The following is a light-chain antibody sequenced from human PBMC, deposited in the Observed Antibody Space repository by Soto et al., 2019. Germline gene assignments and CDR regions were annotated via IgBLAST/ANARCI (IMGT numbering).Light chain of an antibody. CDR2: RNN. V-gene: IGLV1-47*01. CDR1: SSNIGSNY. CDR3: QSYDSSQSGWV. J-gene: IGLJ3*02. Sequence: QSVLTQPPSASGTPGQRVNISCSGSSSNIGSNYVYWYRQFPGTAPKLLIQRNNQRPSGVPARFSGSKSGTSASLAISGLRSEDEADYYCQSYDSSQSGWVFGGGTKLTVL.